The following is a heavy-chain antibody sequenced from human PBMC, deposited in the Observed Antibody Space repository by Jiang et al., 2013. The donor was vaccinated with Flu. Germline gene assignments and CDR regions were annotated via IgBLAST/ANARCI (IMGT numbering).Heavy chain of an antibody. CDR2: IYYSGST. V-gene: IGHV4-39*07. CDR3: ARRLVIMDYVWGTQEHYFDY. D-gene: IGHD3-16*01. CDR1: GGSISSSSYY. Sequence: LLKPSETLSLTCTVSGGSISSSSYYWGWIRQPPGKGLEWIGSIYYSGSTYYNPSLKSRVTISVDTSKNQFSLKLSSVTAADTAVYYCARRLVIMDYVWGTQEHYFDYWG. J-gene: IGHJ4*01.